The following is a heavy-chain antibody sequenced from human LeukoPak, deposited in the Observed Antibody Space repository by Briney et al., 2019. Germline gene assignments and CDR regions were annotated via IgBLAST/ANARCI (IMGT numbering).Heavy chain of an antibody. CDR1: GFSFSTYG. V-gene: IGHV3-33*01. Sequence: PGRSLRLSCAAFGFSFSTYGMHWVRQAPGKGRELVAVIWYDGNNKYYADSVKGRFTISRDNSKNTLFLQMNSLRAEDSAVYYCARAPPYCSGGACYFDYWGQGTLVTVSS. CDR2: IWYDGNNK. J-gene: IGHJ4*02. CDR3: ARAPPYCSGGACYFDY. D-gene: IGHD2-15*01.